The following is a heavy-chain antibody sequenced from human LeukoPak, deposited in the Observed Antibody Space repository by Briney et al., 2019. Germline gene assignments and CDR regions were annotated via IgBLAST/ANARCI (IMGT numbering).Heavy chain of an antibody. J-gene: IGHJ6*02. CDR1: GYTFTGYY. CDR3: ARLDEYSSSSRYYGMDV. V-gene: IGHV1-2*04. Sequence: ASVKVSCKASGYTFTGYYMHWVRQAPGQGLEWMGWINPNSGGTNYAQKFQGWVTMTRDTSISTAYMELSRLRSDDTAVYYCARLDEYSSSSRYYGMDVWGQGTTVTVSS. CDR2: INPNSGGT. D-gene: IGHD3-22*01.